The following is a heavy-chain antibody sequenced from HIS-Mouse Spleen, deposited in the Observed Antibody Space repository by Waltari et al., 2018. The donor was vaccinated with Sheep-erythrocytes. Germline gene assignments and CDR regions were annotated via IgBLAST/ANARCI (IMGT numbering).Heavy chain of an antibody. J-gene: IGHJ4*02. Sequence: QVTLRESGPALVKPTQTLTLTCTFSGFSPSTSGMCVSWIRQPPGKALEWLARIDWDDDKYYSTSLKTRLTISKDTSKNQVVLTMTNMDTVDTATYYCARIQFGSSTSFDYWGQGTLVTVSS. CDR2: IDWDDDK. V-gene: IGHV2-70*15. CDR3: ARIQFGSSTSFDY. D-gene: IGHD6-13*01. CDR1: GFSPSTSGMC.